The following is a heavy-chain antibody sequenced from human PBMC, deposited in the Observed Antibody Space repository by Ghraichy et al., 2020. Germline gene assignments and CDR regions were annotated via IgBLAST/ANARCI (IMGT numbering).Heavy chain of an antibody. V-gene: IGHV3-33*06. CDR1: GFTFSSYG. CDR3: AKPVNVNYYGMDV. CDR2: IWYDGSNK. Sequence: GGSLRLSCAASGFTFSSYGMHWVRQAPGKGLEWVAVIWYDGSNKYYADSVKGRFTISRDNSKNTLYLQMNSLRAEDTAVYYCAKPVNVNYYGMDVWGQGTTVTVSS. J-gene: IGHJ6*02. D-gene: IGHD2-8*01.